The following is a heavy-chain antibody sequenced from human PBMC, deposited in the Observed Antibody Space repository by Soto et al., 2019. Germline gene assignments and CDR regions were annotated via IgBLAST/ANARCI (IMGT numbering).Heavy chain of an antibody. V-gene: IGHV1-46*01. J-gene: IGHJ4*02. D-gene: IGHD1-26*01. CDR3: ARDFGEWELPYYFDY. CDR2: INPSGGST. CDR1: GYTFTSYY. Sequence: QVQLVQSGAEVKKPGASVKVSCKASGYTFTSYYMHWVRQAPGQGLEWMGIINPSGGSTSYAQKCQGRVTMTRDTSTSTVYMELSSLRSEDTAVYYCARDFGEWELPYYFDYWGQGTLVTVSS.